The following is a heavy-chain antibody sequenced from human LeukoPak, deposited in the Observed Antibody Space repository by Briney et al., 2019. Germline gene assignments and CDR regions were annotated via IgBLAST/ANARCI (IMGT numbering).Heavy chain of an antibody. J-gene: IGHJ5*02. CDR1: GFTFSSYE. Sequence: PGGSLRLSCAASGFTFSSYEMNWVRQAPGKGLEWASYISSSGSTIYYADSVKGRFTISRDNAKNSLYLQMNSLRAEDTAVYYCARGGITLVPPWGQGTLVTVTS. CDR2: ISSSGSTI. V-gene: IGHV3-48*03. CDR3: ARGGITLVPP. D-gene: IGHD3-10*01.